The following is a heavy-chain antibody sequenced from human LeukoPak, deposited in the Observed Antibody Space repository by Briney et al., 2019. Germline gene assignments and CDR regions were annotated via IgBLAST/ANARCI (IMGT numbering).Heavy chain of an antibody. CDR1: GGSICSYY. CDR2: IYTSGST. Sequence: PSETLSLTCTVSGGSICSYYWSWIRQPAGKGLEWIGRIYTSGSTNHNPSLKSRVTMSVDTSKNQFSLKLSSVTAADTAVYYCARVDIVVVPAAKDYYYYYMDVWGKGTTVTVSS. CDR3: ARVDIVVVPAAKDYYYYYMDV. V-gene: IGHV4-4*07. D-gene: IGHD2-2*01. J-gene: IGHJ6*03.